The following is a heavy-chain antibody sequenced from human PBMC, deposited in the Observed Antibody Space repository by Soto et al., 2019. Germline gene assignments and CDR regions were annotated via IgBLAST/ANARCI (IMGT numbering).Heavy chain of an antibody. V-gene: IGHV1-2*02. CDR1: GYTFTGYY. CDR2: INPNSGGT. D-gene: IGHD5-18*01. CDR3: ARDLYSYGYENWFDP. Sequence: ASVKVSCKASGYTFTGYYMHWVRQAPGQGLEWMGWINPNSGGTNYAQKFQGRVTMTRDTSISTAYMELSRLRSDNTAVYYCARDLYSYGYENWFDPWGQGTLVTVSS. J-gene: IGHJ5*02.